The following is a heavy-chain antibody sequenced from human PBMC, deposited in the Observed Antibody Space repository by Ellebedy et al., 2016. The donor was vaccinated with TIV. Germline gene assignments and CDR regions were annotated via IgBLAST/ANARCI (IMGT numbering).Heavy chain of an antibody. V-gene: IGHV3-21*06. CDR3: SRGWSTPDS. J-gene: IGHJ4*02. D-gene: IGHD2-15*01. Sequence: LSLSCAASGFTFSDYNMNWVRQSPGKGLEWVSSIRSTGSDKYYAESVKGRFTISRDNAQDTLFLQMNSLRAEDTAVYFCSRGWSTPDSWGQGTLVIVSS. CDR1: GFTFSDYN. CDR2: IRSTGSDK.